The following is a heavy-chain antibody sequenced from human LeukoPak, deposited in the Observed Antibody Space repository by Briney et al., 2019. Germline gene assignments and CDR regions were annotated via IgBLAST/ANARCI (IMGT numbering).Heavy chain of an antibody. CDR1: GGSISSGSYY. CDR2: IYTSGST. J-gene: IGHJ4*02. D-gene: IGHD2-2*01. Sequence: SETLSLTCTVSGGSISSGSYYWSWIRQPAGKGPEWLGRIYTSGSTNYNPSLKSRVTISVDTSKNQFSLKLSSVTAADTAVYYCARASRTSFDYWGQGTLVTVSS. CDR3: ARASRTSFDY. V-gene: IGHV4-61*02.